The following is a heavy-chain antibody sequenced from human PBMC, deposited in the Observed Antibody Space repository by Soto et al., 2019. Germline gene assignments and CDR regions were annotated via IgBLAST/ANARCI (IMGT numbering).Heavy chain of an antibody. D-gene: IGHD4-17*01. Sequence: QVQLVESGGGVVQPGRCLRLSCAASGFTFSSYGMHWVRQAPGKGLEWVAVIWYDGSNKYYADSVKGRFTISRDNSKNTLYLQMNSLRAEDTAVYYCAREAYGDYFYYFDYWGQGTLVTVSS. CDR2: IWYDGSNK. CDR3: AREAYGDYFYYFDY. CDR1: GFTFSSYG. V-gene: IGHV3-33*01. J-gene: IGHJ4*02.